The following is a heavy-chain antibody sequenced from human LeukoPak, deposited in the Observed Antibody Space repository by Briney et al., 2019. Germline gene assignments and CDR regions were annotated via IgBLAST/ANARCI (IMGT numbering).Heavy chain of an antibody. Sequence: GGSLRLSCAASGFTFSDYYMSWIRQAPGKGLEWVSYISSSGSTIYYADSVKGRFTISRDNAKNSLYLQMNSLRAEDTAVYYCAKVLRGGSYYYYGMDVWGQGTTVTVSS. D-gene: IGHD1-26*01. CDR3: AKVLRGGSYYYYGMDV. J-gene: IGHJ6*02. CDR1: GFTFSDYY. V-gene: IGHV3-11*01. CDR2: ISSSGSTI.